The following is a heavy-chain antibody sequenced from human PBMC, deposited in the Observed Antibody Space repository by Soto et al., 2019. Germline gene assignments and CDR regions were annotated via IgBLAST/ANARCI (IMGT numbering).Heavy chain of an antibody. CDR2: IRSKAYGGTT. J-gene: IGHJ4*02. D-gene: IGHD3-10*01. CDR1: GFTFGDYA. Sequence: GGSLRLSCTASGFTFGDYAMSWFRQAPGKGLEWVGFIRSKAYGGTTEYAASVKGRFTISRDDSKSIAYLQMNSLKTEDTAVYYCTRARRTPPLLWFGSPPPTFAYWGQGTLVTVSS. V-gene: IGHV3-49*03. CDR3: TRARRTPPLLWFGSPPPTFAY.